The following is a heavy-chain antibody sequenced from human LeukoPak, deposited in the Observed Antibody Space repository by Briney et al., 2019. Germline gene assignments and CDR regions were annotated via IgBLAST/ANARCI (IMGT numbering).Heavy chain of an antibody. Sequence: PGRSLRLSCAASGFTFSSYSMNWVRQAPGKGLEWVSSISSSSSYIYYADSVKGRFTISRDNAKNSLYLQMNSLRAEDTAVYYGARDSMDEGYFDYWGQGTLVTASS. V-gene: IGHV3-21*01. CDR1: GFTFSSYS. CDR3: ARDSMDEGYFDY. J-gene: IGHJ4*02. CDR2: ISSSSSYI. D-gene: IGHD2-8*01.